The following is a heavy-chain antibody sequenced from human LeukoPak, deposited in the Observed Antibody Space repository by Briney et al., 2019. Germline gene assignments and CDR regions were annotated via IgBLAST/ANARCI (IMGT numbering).Heavy chain of an antibody. CDR2: IYYSGST. J-gene: IGHJ4*02. V-gene: IGHV4-39*07. CDR1: GGSISSSSYY. D-gene: IGHD1-1*01. CDR3: ARVPRWRYYFDY. Sequence: PSETLSLTCTVSGGSISSSSYYWGWIRQPPGKGLEWIGSIYYSGSTYYNPSLKSRVTISVDTSKNQFSLKLSSVTAADTAVYYCARVPRWRYYFDYWGQGTLVTVSS.